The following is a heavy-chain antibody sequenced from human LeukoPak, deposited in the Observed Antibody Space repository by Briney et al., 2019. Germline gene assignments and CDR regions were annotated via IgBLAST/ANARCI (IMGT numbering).Heavy chain of an antibody. CDR2: INHSGST. D-gene: IGHD5-18*01. Sequence: PSETLSLTCSVSGGSISSGSYYWSWIRQPPGKGLEWIGEINHSGSTNYNPSLKIRVTISVDTSKNQFSLKLSSVTAADTAVYYCARRFGYGRPGNDYWGQGILVTVSS. CDR3: ARRFGYGRPGNDY. V-gene: IGHV4-39*07. CDR1: GGSISSGSYY. J-gene: IGHJ4*02.